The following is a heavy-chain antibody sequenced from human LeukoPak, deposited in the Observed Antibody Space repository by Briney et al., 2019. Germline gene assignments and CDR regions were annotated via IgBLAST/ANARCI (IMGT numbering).Heavy chain of an antibody. J-gene: IGHJ5*02. Sequence: GGSLRLSCAASGSTFSSYWMSWVRQAPGKGLEWVANIKQDGSEKNYVDSLKGRFTISRDNAKNSLFLQMNSLRAEDTAVCYCASLGGSYYDTSDNPWGQGTLVTVSS. V-gene: IGHV3-7*01. CDR2: IKQDGSEK. CDR3: ASLGGSYYDTSDNP. CDR1: GSTFSSYW. D-gene: IGHD3-22*01.